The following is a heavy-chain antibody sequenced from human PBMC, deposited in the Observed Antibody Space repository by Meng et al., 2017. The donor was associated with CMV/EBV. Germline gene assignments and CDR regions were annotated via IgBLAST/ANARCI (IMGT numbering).Heavy chain of an antibody. D-gene: IGHD3-3*01. V-gene: IGHV3-15*01. Sequence: GGSLRLSCAASGFTLSTAWMSWVRQAPGKGLEWVGRIKSKTDGGTTDYAAPVKGRCTISRDDSKNTLYLQMNSLKTEDTAVYYFTTSRITIFGVVASDAFDIWRQGTMVTVSS. J-gene: IGHJ3*02. CDR1: GFTLSTAW. CDR2: IKSKTDGGTT. CDR3: TTSRITIFGVVASDAFDI.